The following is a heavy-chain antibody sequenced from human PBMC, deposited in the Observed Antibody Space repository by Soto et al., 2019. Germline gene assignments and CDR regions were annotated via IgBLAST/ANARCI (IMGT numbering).Heavy chain of an antibody. D-gene: IGHD4-17*01. Sequence: QLQLQESGPGLVKPSETLSLTCTVSGGSISSSSYYWGWIRQPPGKGLEWIGSIYYSVSTYYNPSLKSRVTISVDTSKHQFSLKLSSVTAADTAVYYCARHDYGGFGLWGQGTLVTVSS. CDR1: GGSISSSSYY. CDR2: IYYSVST. CDR3: ARHDYGGFGL. V-gene: IGHV4-39*01. J-gene: IGHJ4*02.